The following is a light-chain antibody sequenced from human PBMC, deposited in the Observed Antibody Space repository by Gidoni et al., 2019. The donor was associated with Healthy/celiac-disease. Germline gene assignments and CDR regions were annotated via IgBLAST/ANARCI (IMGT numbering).Light chain of an antibody. CDR3: QQDNSYPYT. CDR2: KAA. Sequence: DIQMTQSPSTLSASEGHSVNITCRASQSISSWLAWYQQKPGKAPKLLIYKAASLESGVPSRFSGTLTVSSLQPDDFATYYCQQDNSYPYTFGQGTKLEIK. V-gene: IGKV1-5*03. J-gene: IGKJ2*01. CDR1: QSISSW.